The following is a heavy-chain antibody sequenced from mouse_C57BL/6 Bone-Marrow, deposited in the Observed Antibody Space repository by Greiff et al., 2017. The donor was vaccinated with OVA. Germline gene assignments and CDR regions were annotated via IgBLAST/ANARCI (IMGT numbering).Heavy chain of an antibody. Sequence: DVMLVESGGDLVKPGGSLKLSCAASGFTFSSYGMSWVRQTPDKRLEWVATISSGGSYTYYPDSVKGRFTISRDNAKNTLYLQMSSLKSEDTAMYYCARLYEGYWGQGTTLTVSS. CDR2: ISSGGSYT. V-gene: IGHV5-6*02. CDR1: GFTFSSYG. CDR3: ARLYEGY. D-gene: IGHD1-1*01. J-gene: IGHJ2*01.